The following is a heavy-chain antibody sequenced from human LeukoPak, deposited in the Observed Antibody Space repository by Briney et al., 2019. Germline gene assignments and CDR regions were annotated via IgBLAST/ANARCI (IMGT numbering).Heavy chain of an antibody. J-gene: IGHJ4*02. CDR2: IWCDGSNK. V-gene: IGHV3-33*01. Sequence: PGRSLRLSCAASGFTFSSYGMHWVRQAPGKGLEWVAVIWCDGSNKYYADSVKGRFTISRDNSKNTLYLQMNSLRAEDTAVYYCARDGGCSDGSCYDYWGQGTLVTVSS. CDR3: ARDGGCSDGSCYDY. D-gene: IGHD2-15*01. CDR1: GFTFSSYG.